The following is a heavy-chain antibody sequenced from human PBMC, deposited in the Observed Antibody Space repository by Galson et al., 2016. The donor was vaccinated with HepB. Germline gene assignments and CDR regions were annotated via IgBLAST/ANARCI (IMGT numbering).Heavy chain of an antibody. V-gene: IGHV3-21*01. CDR2: VSIGSDYM. CDR3: AIGRPEKPGHCANGDCPPLRY. D-gene: IGHD2-8*01. CDR1: GFSFSSYA. J-gene: IGHJ4*02. Sequence: SLRLSCAASGFSFSSYAMNRVRQAPERGPEWVSSVSIGSDYMYYTDSVKGRFTISRDNAKNSLFLHMNNLSVEDTAVYYCAIGRPEKPGHCANGDCPPLRYWGQGTLVTVSS.